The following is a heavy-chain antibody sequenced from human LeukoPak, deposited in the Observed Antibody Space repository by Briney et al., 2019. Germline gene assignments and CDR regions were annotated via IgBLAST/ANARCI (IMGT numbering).Heavy chain of an antibody. V-gene: IGHV4-39*07. CDR1: GVSISSSTCY. D-gene: IGHD1-26*01. Sequence: SETLSLACTVSGVSISSSTCYWGWIRQPPGKGLEWIGSIYYSGSTYYNPSLKSRVTMSIDTSNNQFSLKLTSVTAADTAMYYCARDDLVGSYRSRDAFDIWGPGAMVTVSS. CDR2: IYYSGST. J-gene: IGHJ3*02. CDR3: ARDDLVGSYRSRDAFDI.